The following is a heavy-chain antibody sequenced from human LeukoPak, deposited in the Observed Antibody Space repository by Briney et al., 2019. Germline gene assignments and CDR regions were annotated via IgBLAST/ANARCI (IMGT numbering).Heavy chain of an antibody. CDR1: GGSISSYH. Sequence: SETLSLTCAVSGGSISSYHWSCIRQPPGEGLEWIGYIYYSGSTNYNPSLKSRVTISVDTSKNHFSLNLTSVTAADTAVYYCARVYGSGSHSNWGQGTLVTVSS. CDR2: IYYSGST. D-gene: IGHD3-10*01. J-gene: IGHJ4*02. V-gene: IGHV4-59*01. CDR3: ARVYGSGSHSN.